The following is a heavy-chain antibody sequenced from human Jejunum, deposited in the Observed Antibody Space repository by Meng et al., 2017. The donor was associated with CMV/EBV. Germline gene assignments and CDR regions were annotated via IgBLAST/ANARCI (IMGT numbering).Heavy chain of an antibody. CDR3: ARGSTWYTYDAFDM. V-gene: IGHV1-2*02. CDR1: EDIFTGHY. Sequence: SEDIFTGHYLHWMRPAPGQGLEWMGWIKANSGGTKYAQKFQGRVTMTRDTSITTAYVDLSRLTSDDTAVYYCARGSTWYTYDAFDMWGQGTRVTVSS. J-gene: IGHJ3*02. CDR2: IKANSGGT. D-gene: IGHD6-13*01.